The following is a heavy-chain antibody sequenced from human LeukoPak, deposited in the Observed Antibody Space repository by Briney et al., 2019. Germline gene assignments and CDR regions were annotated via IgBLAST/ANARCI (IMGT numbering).Heavy chain of an antibody. V-gene: IGHV3-30*04. J-gene: IGHJ6*02. CDR2: ISYDGSNK. D-gene: IGHD5-24*01. CDR1: GFTFSSYA. CDR3: ARADRPDGYGMDV. Sequence: PGGSLRLSCAASGFTFSSYAMHWVRQAPGKGLEWVAVISYDGSNKYYADSVKGRFTISRDNSKNTLYLQMNSLRAEHTAVYYCARADRPDGYGMDVWGQGTTVTVSS.